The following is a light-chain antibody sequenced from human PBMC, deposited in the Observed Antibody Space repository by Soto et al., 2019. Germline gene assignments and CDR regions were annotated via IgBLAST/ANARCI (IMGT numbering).Light chain of an antibody. V-gene: IGKV3-15*01. J-gene: IGKJ5*01. CDR1: QSVSSN. CDR2: GAS. CDR3: QQYNNWPIT. Sequence: EIVMTQSPATLSVSPGERATLSCRASQSVSSNLAWYQQKPGQAPRLLIYGASTRATGIPARFSGSESGTEFTLTISSLQSEDFAVYYCQQYNNWPITFGQGTRLEI.